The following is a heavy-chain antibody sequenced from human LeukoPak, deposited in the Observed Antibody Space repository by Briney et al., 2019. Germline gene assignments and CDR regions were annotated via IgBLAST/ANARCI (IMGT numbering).Heavy chain of an antibody. J-gene: IGHJ4*02. CDR1: GYTFTSYH. D-gene: IGHD1-7*01. V-gene: IGHV1-46*01. Sequence: GASVKVSCKASGYTFTSYHMHWVRQAPGQGLEWMGIINPSGGSTSYAQRFQGRVTLTRDTSTSTVYMELSSLTSEDTAVYSCARHNENYSGDYWGQGTLVTVSS. CDR3: ARHNENYSGDY. CDR2: INPSGGST.